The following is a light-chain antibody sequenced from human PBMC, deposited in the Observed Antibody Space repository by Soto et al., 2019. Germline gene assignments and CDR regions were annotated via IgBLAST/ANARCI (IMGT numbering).Light chain of an antibody. Sequence: QSVLTQPPSASGTPGQRVALSCSGSSSNIGDNTVNWYQQLPGTAPKLLIYNDNQRPSGVPDRFSGSKSGTSASLAISGLQSEDEADFYCAAWDDSLSGVVFGGGTKLTVL. V-gene: IGLV1-44*01. CDR1: SSNIGDNT. CDR3: AAWDDSLSGVV. CDR2: NDN. J-gene: IGLJ2*01.